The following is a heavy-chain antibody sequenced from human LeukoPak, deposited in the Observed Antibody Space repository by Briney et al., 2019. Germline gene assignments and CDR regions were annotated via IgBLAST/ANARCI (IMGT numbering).Heavy chain of an antibody. CDR3: ARDPPYYYDSSGYYDY. J-gene: IGHJ4*02. CDR2: ISSSSSYI. D-gene: IGHD3-22*01. CDR1: GFTFSSYS. Sequence: GGSLILSCAASGFTFSSYSMNWVRQAPGKGLEWVSSISSSSSYIYYADSVKGRFTISRDNAKNSLYLQMNSLRAEDTAVYYCARDPPYYYDSSGYYDYWGQGTLVTVYS. V-gene: IGHV3-21*01.